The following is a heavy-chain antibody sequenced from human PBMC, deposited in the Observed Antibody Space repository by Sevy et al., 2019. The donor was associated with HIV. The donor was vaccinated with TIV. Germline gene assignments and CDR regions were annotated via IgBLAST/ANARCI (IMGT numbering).Heavy chain of an antibody. J-gene: IGHJ4*02. V-gene: IGHV3-21*01. D-gene: IGHD6-25*01. CDR3: ARDFTRDGYNTPEYPYY. Sequence: GGSLRLSCAASGFTFSSYSMNWVRQAPGKGLEWVSSISSSSSYIYCADSVKRRFTISRDNAKNSLYLQMNSLRAEDTAVYYCARDFTRDGYNTPEYPYYWGQGTLVTVSS. CDR1: GFTFSSYS. CDR2: ISSSSSYI.